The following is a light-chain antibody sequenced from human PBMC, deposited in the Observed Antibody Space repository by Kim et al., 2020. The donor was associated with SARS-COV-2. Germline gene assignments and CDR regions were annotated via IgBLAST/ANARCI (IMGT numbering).Light chain of an antibody. Sequence: EIVMTQSPATLPVSPGERATLSCRASQSITSDLAWFQQRPGQAPRLLIHGASTRATGVPARFSGSGSGTDFRLTISSLQSEDFAVYYCQQYNNWPGTFGQGTKVDIK. J-gene: IGKJ1*01. CDR1: QSITSD. CDR2: GAS. CDR3: QQYNNWPGT. V-gene: IGKV3-15*01.